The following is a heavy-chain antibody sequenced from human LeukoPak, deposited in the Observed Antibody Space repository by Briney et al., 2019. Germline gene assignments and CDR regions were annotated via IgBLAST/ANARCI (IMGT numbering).Heavy chain of an antibody. CDR3: ARGGKRAVAGTRSPQYFQH. V-gene: IGHV3-23*01. CDR2: ISVSGNT. J-gene: IGHJ1*01. CDR1: GFTLSSYA. Sequence: GGSLRLSCAASGFTLSSYAMSWVRQGPGKGLEWVSAISVSGNTYHADSVKGRLTISRDNSKNTLYLQMNSLRAEDTAVYYCARGGKRAVAGTRSPQYFQHWGQGTLVTVSS. D-gene: IGHD6-19*01.